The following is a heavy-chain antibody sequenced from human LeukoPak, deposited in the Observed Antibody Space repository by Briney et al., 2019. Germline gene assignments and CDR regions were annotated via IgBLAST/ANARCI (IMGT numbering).Heavy chain of an antibody. D-gene: IGHD3-3*01. CDR2: IYTSGST. Sequence: SETLSLTCTVSGGSISSYYWSWIRQPAGKGLEWIGRIYTSGSTNYNPSLKSRVTMSVDTSKNQFSLKLSSVTAADTAVYYCAREAVQDFWSTGAFDIWGQGTMVTVSS. J-gene: IGHJ3*02. CDR1: GGSISSYY. CDR3: AREAVQDFWSTGAFDI. V-gene: IGHV4-4*07.